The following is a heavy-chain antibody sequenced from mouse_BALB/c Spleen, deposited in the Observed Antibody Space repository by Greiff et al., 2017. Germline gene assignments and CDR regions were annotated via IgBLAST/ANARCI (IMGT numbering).Heavy chain of an antibody. Sequence: DVQLVESGGGLVQPGGSRKLSCAASGFTFSSFGMHWVRQAPEKGLEWVAYISSGSSTIYYADTVKGRFTISRDNPKNTLFLQMTSLRSEDTAMYYCARHGYDREVFDYWGQGTTLTVSS. D-gene: IGHD2-2*01. V-gene: IGHV5-17*02. CDR2: ISSGSSTI. J-gene: IGHJ2*01. CDR3: ARHGYDREVFDY. CDR1: GFTFSSFG.